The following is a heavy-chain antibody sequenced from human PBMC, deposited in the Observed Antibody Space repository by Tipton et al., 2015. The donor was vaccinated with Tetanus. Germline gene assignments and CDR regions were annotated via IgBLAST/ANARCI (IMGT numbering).Heavy chain of an antibody. Sequence: TLSLTCSLSGGSISNSEYHWAWIRQPPGKGLEWIGSVFDSGTSYYNPSLKSRVTISVDTSKNHFSLRLSSVTAAETAVYYCAEGRRFCSSNSCHEYYFDSWGRGTLVTVSP. CDR3: AEGRRFCSSNSCHEYYFDS. CDR2: VFDSGTS. J-gene: IGHJ4*02. V-gene: IGHV4-39*02. CDR1: GGSISNSEYH. D-gene: IGHD2-2*01.